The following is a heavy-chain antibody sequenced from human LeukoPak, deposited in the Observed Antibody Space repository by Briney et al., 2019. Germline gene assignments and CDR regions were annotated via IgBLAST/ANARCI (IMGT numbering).Heavy chain of an antibody. V-gene: IGHV3-9*01. CDR2: IRWNSGTI. CDR3: AKGGYSSGWYGDH. Sequence: GGSLSLSCAASGHTYDDYCKHWARHPPGKGLEWGSGIRWNSGTIVYADYVRGRFTISRDNAKNSVYLQMNSLKAEDTALYYCAKGGYSSGWYGDHWGQGTLVTVSS. D-gene: IGHD6-19*01. J-gene: IGHJ4*02. CDR1: GHTYDDYC.